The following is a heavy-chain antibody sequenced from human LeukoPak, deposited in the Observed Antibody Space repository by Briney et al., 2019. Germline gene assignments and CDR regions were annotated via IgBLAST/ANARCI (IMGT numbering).Heavy chain of an antibody. J-gene: IGHJ4*02. Sequence: GGSLRLSCAASGFTFSSCGMHWVRQAPGKGLEWVAVISYDGSNKYYADSVKGRFTISRDNSKNTLYLQMNSLRAEDTAVYYCAKDRRYYGSGSSVFDYWGQGTLVTVSS. D-gene: IGHD3-10*01. CDR1: GFTFSSCG. CDR2: ISYDGSNK. V-gene: IGHV3-30*18. CDR3: AKDRRYYGSGSSVFDY.